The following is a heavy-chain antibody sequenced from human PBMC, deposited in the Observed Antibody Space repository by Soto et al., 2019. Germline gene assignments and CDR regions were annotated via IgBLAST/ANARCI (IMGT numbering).Heavy chain of an antibody. CDR2: IYYSGST. CDR3: ATASDEGDYVDYYYMDV. Sequence: PSETLSLTCTVSGGSISSYYWSWIRQPPGKGLEWIGYIYYSGSTNYNPSLKSRVTISVDTSKNQFSLKLSSVTAADTAVYYCATASDEGDYVDYYYMDVCGKLPTVTVSS. D-gene: IGHD4-17*01. J-gene: IGHJ6*03. V-gene: IGHV4-59*01. CDR1: GGSISSYY.